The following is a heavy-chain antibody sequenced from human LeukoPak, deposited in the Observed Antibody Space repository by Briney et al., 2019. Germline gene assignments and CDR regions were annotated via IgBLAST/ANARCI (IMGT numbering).Heavy chain of an antibody. V-gene: IGHV4-34*01. CDR1: GGSFSGYY. CDR3: AGPSSSLRYFDY. CDR2: IYHSGGT. D-gene: IGHD6-6*01. Sequence: SETLSLTCAVYGGSFSGYYWSWIRQPPGKGLEWIGSIYHSGGTYYNPSLKSRVTISVDTSKNQFSLKLSSVTAADTAVYYCAGPSSSLRYFDYWGQGTLVTVSS. J-gene: IGHJ4*02.